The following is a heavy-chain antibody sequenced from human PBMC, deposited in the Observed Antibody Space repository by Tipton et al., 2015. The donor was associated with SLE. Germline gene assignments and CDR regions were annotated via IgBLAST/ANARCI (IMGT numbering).Heavy chain of an antibody. CDR3: ARAGGIAARSYYYYYYYMDV. D-gene: IGHD6-6*01. CDR2: IYYSGSS. J-gene: IGHJ6*03. V-gene: IGHV4-59*01. Sequence: TLSLTCTVSGGSITSSSDWTWIRQPPGRGLEWIGYIYYSGSSNYNPSLRSRVTMSVDTSKTQFSLNLRSVTAADTAVYYCARAGGIAARSYYYYYYYMDVWGKGTTVTVSS. CDR1: GGSITSSSD.